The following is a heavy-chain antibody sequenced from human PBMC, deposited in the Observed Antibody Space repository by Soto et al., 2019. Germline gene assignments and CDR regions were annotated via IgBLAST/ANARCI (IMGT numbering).Heavy chain of an antibody. CDR2: IWYDGSNK. D-gene: IGHD6-13*01. CDR1: GFTFSSYG. Sequence: QVQLVESGGGVVQPGRSLRLSCAASGFTFSSYGMHWVRQAPGKGLEWVAVIWYDGSNKYYADSVKGRFTISRDNSKNTLYLQMNSLRAEDTAVYYCARDLIVQQLVPLYYCYGMDVWGQGTTVTLSS. CDR3: ARDLIVQQLVPLYYCYGMDV. V-gene: IGHV3-33*01. J-gene: IGHJ6*02.